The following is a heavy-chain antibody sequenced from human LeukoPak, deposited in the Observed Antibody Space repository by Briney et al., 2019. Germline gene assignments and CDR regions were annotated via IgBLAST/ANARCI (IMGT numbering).Heavy chain of an antibody. V-gene: IGHV3-53*01. D-gene: IGHD3-22*01. CDR3: ARGYDSSGYYGASFDY. CDR1: GFTVSSNY. Sequence: GGSLRLSCAASGFTVSSNYMTWVRQAPGKGLEWVSVIYSGGTSKYADSVKGRFSISRDNSKNTAHFQMSSLRAEDTAVYYCARGYDSSGYYGASFDYWGQGTLVTVSS. J-gene: IGHJ4*02. CDR2: IYSGGTS.